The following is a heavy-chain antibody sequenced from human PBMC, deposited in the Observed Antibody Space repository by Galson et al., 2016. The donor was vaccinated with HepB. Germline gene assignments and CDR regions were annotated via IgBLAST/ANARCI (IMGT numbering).Heavy chain of an antibody. V-gene: IGHV3-30*03. J-gene: IGHJ6*02. D-gene: IGHD2-15*01. CDR3: ATPRGYCSGGTCYGGYFYGMDV. Sequence: DSVKGRFTISRDNSENTLYLQMNSLRAEDTAVYYCATPRGYCSGGTCYGGYFYGMDVWGQGTTVIVSS.